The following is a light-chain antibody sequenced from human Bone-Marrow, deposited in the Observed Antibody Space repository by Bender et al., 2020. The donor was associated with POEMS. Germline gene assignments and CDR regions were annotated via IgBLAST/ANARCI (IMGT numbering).Light chain of an antibody. CDR1: ALPIKY. J-gene: IGLJ2*01. Sequence: SYELTQPPSVSVSPGQTARITCSGDALPIKYAYWYQQKPGQAPVLVVYDDSDRPSGIPERFSGSNSGNTATLIISRVEAGDEADYYCQVWDTNYDRGVFGGGTKLTVL. CDR3: QVWDTNYDRGV. CDR2: DDS. V-gene: IGLV3-21*02.